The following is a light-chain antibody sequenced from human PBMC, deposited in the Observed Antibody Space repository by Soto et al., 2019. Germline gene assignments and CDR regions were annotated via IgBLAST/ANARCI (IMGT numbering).Light chain of an antibody. J-gene: IGKJ1*01. CDR3: QQYNSYST. CDR1: QSVSSNY. CDR2: GAS. Sequence: IILTQSPYTRSLSPGARATLSCRASQSVSSNYLAWYHQKPGRAPRLLIYGASSRATGIPDRFTGSGSGTDFTLTISSLQPDDFATYYCQQYNSYSTFGQGTKVDIK. V-gene: IGKV3-20*01.